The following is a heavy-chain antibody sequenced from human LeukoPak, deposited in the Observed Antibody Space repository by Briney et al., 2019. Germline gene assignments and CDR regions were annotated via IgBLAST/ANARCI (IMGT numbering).Heavy chain of an antibody. CDR1: GFSFSTYA. D-gene: IGHD1-26*01. CDR3: ARGGIITSYAFEI. V-gene: IGHV3-21*01. Sequence: GGSLRLSCAASGFSFSTYAISWVRQASGKGLEWVSCISTTSSYIFYADSVRGRFTISRDNAKNSLYLQMDSLRAEDTAVYYCARGGIITSYAFEIWGQGTMVTVSS. CDR2: ISTTSSYI. J-gene: IGHJ3*02.